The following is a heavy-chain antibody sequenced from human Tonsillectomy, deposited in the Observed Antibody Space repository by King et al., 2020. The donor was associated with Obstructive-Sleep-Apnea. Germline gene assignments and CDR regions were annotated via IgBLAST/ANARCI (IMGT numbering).Heavy chain of an antibody. J-gene: IGHJ6*02. V-gene: IGHV3-30*02. Sequence: QVQLVESGGGVVQPGGSLRLSCAASGFSFSSNGMHWVRQAPGKGLEWVAFIRYDGSNKYYADSVKGRFTISRDNPKNTLYLQVNSLRAGDTAIYFCAKEGPSGSYYFHYYYGMDVWGQGTTVTVSS. CDR3: AKEGPSGSYYFHYYYGMDV. CDR2: IRYDGSNK. D-gene: IGHD1-26*01. CDR1: GFSFSSNG.